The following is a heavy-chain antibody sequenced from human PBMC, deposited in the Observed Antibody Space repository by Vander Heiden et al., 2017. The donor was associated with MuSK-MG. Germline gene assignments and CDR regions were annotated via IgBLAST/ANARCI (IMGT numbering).Heavy chain of an antibody. J-gene: IGHJ5*02. CDR3: AIRRITMVRGWFDP. V-gene: IGHV1-2*02. CDR1: GYTFTGYY. Sequence: VQPVPSGAEGKKTGASVKVPCQASGYTFTGYYMHWVRQAPGQGLEWMGWINPNSGGTNYAQKFQGRVTMTRDTSISTAYMELSRLRSDDTAVYYCAIRRITMVRGWFDPWGQGTLVTVSS. CDR2: INPNSGGT. D-gene: IGHD3-10*01.